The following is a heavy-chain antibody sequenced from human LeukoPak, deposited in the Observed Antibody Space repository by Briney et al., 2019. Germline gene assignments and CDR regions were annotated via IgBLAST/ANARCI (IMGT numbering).Heavy chain of an antibody. Sequence: GGSLRLSCAASGFNFRDYYMSWIRQAPGKGLEWVSYSSGSGSTIYYADSVKGRFTISRDNAKNSLYLQMNSLRAEDTAVYYCARDVDTAMVTPRYDYWGQGTLVTVSS. CDR2: SSGSGSTI. D-gene: IGHD5-18*01. CDR1: GFNFRDYY. V-gene: IGHV3-11*04. J-gene: IGHJ4*02. CDR3: ARDVDTAMVTPRYDY.